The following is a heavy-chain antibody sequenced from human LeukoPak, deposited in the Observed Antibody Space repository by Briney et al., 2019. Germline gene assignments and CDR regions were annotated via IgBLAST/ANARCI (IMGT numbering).Heavy chain of an antibody. CDR1: GFTFTSYA. CDR2: ISGSGGST. CDR3: ASLESIAAAGRFDY. J-gene: IGHJ4*02. V-gene: IGHV3-23*01. Sequence: GGSLRLSCAASGFTFTSYAMSWVRQAPGKGLEWVSAISGSGGSTYYADSVKGRFTISRDNSKNTLYLQMNGLRAEDTAVYYCASLESIAAAGRFDYWGQGTLVTVSS. D-gene: IGHD6-13*01.